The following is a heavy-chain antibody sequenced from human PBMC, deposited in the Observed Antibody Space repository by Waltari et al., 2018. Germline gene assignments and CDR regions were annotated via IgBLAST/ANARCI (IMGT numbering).Heavy chain of an antibody. V-gene: IGHV4-39*02. Sequence: QLQLQESGPGLVKPSETLSLTCTVSGVSITNSNYYWGWIRQPPGKGLEWIGNIYYSGSTYYNPSLKSRVTITRDTSASTAYMELSSLRSEDMAVYYCARARSRYRPGVDAFDIWGQGTMVTVSS. J-gene: IGHJ3*02. D-gene: IGHD2-8*01. CDR3: ARARSRYRPGVDAFDI. CDR1: GVSITNSNYY. CDR2: IYYSGST.